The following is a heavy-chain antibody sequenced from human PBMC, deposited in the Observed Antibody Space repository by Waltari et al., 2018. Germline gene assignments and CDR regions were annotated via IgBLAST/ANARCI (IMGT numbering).Heavy chain of an antibody. CDR3: VRGHHSFDC. CDR2: ITPKSDDYNT. Sequence: EVQLVQSGGALVQPGESLRLSCSASGFPFSDHYMDWVRQAPGRGLGWVGRITPKSDDYNTVYAASVKGRFTISRDDSKSSLYLQMNSLKTEDTAVYFCVRGHHSFDCWGQGARVTVSS. CDR1: GFPFSDHY. J-gene: IGHJ4*02. V-gene: IGHV3-72*01.